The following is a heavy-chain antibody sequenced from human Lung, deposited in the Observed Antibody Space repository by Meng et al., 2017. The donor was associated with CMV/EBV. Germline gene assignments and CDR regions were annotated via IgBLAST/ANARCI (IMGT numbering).Heavy chain of an antibody. CDR1: GFTFSGSA. Sequence: AGFTFSGSAMHWVRQASGKGLEWVGRIRSKANSYATAYAASVKGRFTISRDDSKNTAYLQMNSLKTEDTAVYYCTSPGGGSSWYGYWGQGTLVTVSS. J-gene: IGHJ4*02. D-gene: IGHD6-13*01. CDR2: IRSKANSYAT. V-gene: IGHV3-73*01. CDR3: TSPGGGSSWYGY.